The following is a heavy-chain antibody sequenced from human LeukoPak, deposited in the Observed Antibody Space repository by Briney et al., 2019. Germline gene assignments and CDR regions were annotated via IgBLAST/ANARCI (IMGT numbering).Heavy chain of an antibody. CDR2: INPNSGGT. D-gene: IGHD3-10*01. J-gene: IGHJ6*03. Sequence: VASVKVSCKASGYTFTGYYMHWVRQAPGQGLEWMGWINPNSGGTNYAQKFQGRVTMTRDTSISTAYMELSRLRSDDTAVYYCASYYYGSGSYGYYYYYYMDVWGKGTTVTVSS. CDR3: ASYYYGSGSYGYYYYYYMDV. CDR1: GYTFTGYY. V-gene: IGHV1-2*02.